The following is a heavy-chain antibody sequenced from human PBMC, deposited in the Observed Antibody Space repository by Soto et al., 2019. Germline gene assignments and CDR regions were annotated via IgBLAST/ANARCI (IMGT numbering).Heavy chain of an antibody. Sequence: EASVKVSCKVSGYTLTELSMHWVRQAPGKGLEWMGGFDPEDGETIYAQKFQGRVTMTEDTSTDTAYMELSSLRSEDTAVYYCATDLGYSYGKGFDYWGQGTLVTVSS. CDR1: GYTLTELS. CDR2: FDPEDGET. J-gene: IGHJ4*02. V-gene: IGHV1-24*01. D-gene: IGHD5-18*01. CDR3: ATDLGYSYGKGFDY.